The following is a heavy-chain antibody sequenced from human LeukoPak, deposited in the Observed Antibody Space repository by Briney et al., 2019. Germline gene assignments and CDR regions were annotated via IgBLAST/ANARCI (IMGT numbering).Heavy chain of an antibody. Sequence: KPSETLSLTCTVSGGSISSSSYYWGWIRQPPGKGLEWIGSIYYSGSTYYNPSLECRVTISVDTSKNQFSLKLSSVTAADTAVYYCARDGLHTHMIVVVPWFDPWGQGTLVTVSS. CDR2: IYYSGST. V-gene: IGHV4-39*07. D-gene: IGHD3-22*01. CDR3: ARDGLHTHMIVVVPWFDP. J-gene: IGHJ5*02. CDR1: GGSISSSSYY.